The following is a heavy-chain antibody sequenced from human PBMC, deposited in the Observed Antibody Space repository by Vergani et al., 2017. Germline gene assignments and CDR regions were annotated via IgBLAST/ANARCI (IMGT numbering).Heavy chain of an antibody. CDR2: INPSGGST. CDR1: ESTFSDYN. CDR3: ARPHGDILPPAPRRLDY. Sequence: QVQLMQSGPVMKKPGGSMKVSCQASESTFSDYNIHWVRQAPGQGLEWMGIINPSGGSTTYAQQFQGRLTMTRDTSTSTVYMDLSNLRSEDTAVYYCARPHGDILPPAPRRLDYWGQGTLVTVSS. J-gene: IGHJ4*02. V-gene: IGHV1-46*03.